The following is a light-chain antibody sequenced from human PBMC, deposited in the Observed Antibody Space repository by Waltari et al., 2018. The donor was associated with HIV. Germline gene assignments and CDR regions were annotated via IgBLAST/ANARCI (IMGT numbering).Light chain of an antibody. V-gene: IGLV2-14*01. CDR1: SSDVGGYNY. J-gene: IGLJ2*01. CDR3: SSYTSSNTVI. Sequence: QSALTQSASVSGSPGQSITISCTGTSSDVGGYNYVSWYQQLPGKAPKLVIYNVSNRPSGVSNRFSGSKSGNTASLTISGLQAEDEAEYYCSSYTSSNTVIFGGGTRVTVL. CDR2: NVS.